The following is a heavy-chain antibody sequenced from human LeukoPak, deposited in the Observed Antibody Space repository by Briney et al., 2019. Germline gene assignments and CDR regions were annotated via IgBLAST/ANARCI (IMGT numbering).Heavy chain of an antibody. D-gene: IGHD5-18*01. V-gene: IGHV1-2*02. CDR1: GYTFTGYY. CDR3: ARDGGGYSYGYLGKYYYYYYYMDV. CDR2: INPNSGGT. J-gene: IGHJ6*03. Sequence: ASVKVSCKASGYTFTGYYMHWVRQAPGQGLEWMGWINPNSGGTNYAQKFQGRVTMTRDTSISTAYMELSRLRSDDTAVYYCARDGGGYSYGYLGKYYYYYYYMDVWGKGTTVTVSS.